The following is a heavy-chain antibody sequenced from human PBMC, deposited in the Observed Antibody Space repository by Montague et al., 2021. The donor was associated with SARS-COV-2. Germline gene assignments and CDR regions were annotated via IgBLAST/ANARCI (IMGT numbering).Heavy chain of an antibody. Sequence: SETLSLTCTVSFGSISTYYWSWIRQPPGKGLEWIGFIFYNGSTKYNPSLKRRVSISLDTSKNQFSLKLSSVTAADTADYYCARQDAWAYCGDECYRGWFDSWGQGTLVTVSS. CDR3: ARQDAWAYCGDECYRGWFDS. J-gene: IGHJ5*01. V-gene: IGHV4-59*01. CDR2: IFYNGST. D-gene: IGHD2-21*01. CDR1: FGSISTYY.